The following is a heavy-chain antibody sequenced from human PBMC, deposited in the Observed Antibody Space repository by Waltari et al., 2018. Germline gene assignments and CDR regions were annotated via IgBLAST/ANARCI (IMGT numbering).Heavy chain of an antibody. J-gene: IGHJ4*02. V-gene: IGHV4-4*02. D-gene: IGHD2-15*01. Sequence: QLQLQESGPGLVKPSGTLSLTCAVSGDSMSSTDWWSWVRQSPGKGLEWIGQVQRSGRTNYNPSVASRVTISIDTSTNQFSLKVTSATAADTAMYFCARDRGRGIYLDSWGQGTLVTVSP. CDR1: GDSMSSTDW. CDR2: VQRSGRT. CDR3: ARDRGRGIYLDS.